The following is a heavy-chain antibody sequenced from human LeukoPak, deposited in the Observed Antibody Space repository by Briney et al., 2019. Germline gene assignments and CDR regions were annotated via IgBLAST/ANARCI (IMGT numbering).Heavy chain of an antibody. CDR2: IRYDGSNK. CDR1: GFTFSSYG. V-gene: IGHV3-30*18. CDR3: AKDSGGYGDSLHFDY. Sequence: GSSLKLSCAASGFTFSSYGMHWVRQAPGQGLEWVAVIRYDGSNKYYADSVKGRFTISRDNSKNTLYLQINSLRAEDTAVYYCAKDSGGYGDSLHFDYWGQGTLVTVSS. D-gene: IGHD4-17*01. J-gene: IGHJ4*02.